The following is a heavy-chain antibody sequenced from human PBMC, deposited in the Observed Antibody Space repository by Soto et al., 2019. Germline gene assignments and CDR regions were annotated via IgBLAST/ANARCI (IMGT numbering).Heavy chain of an antibody. J-gene: IGHJ3*02. CDR3: ARRNYYDSSGYNRGAAFDI. Sequence: SVKVSCKASGGTFSSYAISWVRQAPGQGLEWMGGIIPIFGTANYAQKFQGRVTITADESTSTAYMELSSLRSEDTAVYYCARRNYYDSSGYNRGAAFDIWGQGTMVTVSS. D-gene: IGHD3-22*01. V-gene: IGHV1-69*13. CDR2: IIPIFGTA. CDR1: GGTFSSYA.